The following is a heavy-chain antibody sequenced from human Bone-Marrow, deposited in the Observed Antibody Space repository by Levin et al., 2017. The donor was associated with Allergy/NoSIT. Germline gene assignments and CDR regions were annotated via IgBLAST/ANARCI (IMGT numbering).Heavy chain of an antibody. J-gene: IGHJ6*02. D-gene: IGHD1-1*01. V-gene: IGHV5-51*01. Sequence: KVSCKVSGYTFTSYWIGWVRQMPGKGLEWMGIIYPDDSDTRYSPSFQGQVTISADKSISTAYLQWSSLKASDTAMYYCARHQYTGTYYYYGIDVWGQGTSVTVSS. CDR3: ARHQYTGTYYYYGIDV. CDR2: IYPDDSDT. CDR1: GYTFTSYW.